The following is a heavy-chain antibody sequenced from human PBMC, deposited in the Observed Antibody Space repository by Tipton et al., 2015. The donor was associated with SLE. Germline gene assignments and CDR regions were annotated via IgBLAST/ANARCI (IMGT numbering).Heavy chain of an antibody. D-gene: IGHD2-2*01. CDR2: IYHTGST. Sequence: TLSLTCTVSGFSISTGYYWGWIRRPPGKGLEWIGNIYHTGSTYYNPSLKSRVTISLDTPKNQFSLNLSSVTAADTAVYYCARDSRYQLTYYYMDVWGKGTTVTVSS. CDR1: GFSISTGYY. V-gene: IGHV4-38-2*02. J-gene: IGHJ6*03. CDR3: ARDSRYQLTYYYMDV.